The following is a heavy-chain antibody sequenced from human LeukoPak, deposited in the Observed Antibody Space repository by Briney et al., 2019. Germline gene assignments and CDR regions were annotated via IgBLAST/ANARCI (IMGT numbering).Heavy chain of an antibody. V-gene: IGHV1-18*01. D-gene: IGHD3-10*01. Sequence: ASVKLSCKASGYTFTSYGISWVRQAPGQGLEWMGWISAYNGNTNYAQKLQGRVTMTTDTSTSTAYMELRSLRSDDTAVYYCARGHNYGTGESVARAYWGQGTLVIVSS. J-gene: IGHJ4*02. CDR3: ARGHNYGTGESVARAY. CDR1: GYTFTSYG. CDR2: ISAYNGNT.